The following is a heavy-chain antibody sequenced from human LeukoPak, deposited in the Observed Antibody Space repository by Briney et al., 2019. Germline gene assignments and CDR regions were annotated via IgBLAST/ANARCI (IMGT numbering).Heavy chain of an antibody. CDR3: ARDPIAAAGFDV. D-gene: IGHD6-13*01. V-gene: IGHV4-59*01. J-gene: IGHJ6*04. CDR2: LYYSGST. Sequence: SETLALTCAVSGGSLSSYYWSWIRQPPGKGLEWIGYLYYSGSTNYNPSLKSRITISVDTSKNQFSLKLSSVTAADTAVYYCARDPIAAAGFDVWGKGTTVTVSS. CDR1: GGSLSSYY.